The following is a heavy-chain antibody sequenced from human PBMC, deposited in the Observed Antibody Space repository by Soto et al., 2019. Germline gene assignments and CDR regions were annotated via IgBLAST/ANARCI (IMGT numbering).Heavy chain of an antibody. Sequence: ASVKVSCTASGYTFTSYGISWVRQAPGQGLEWMGWISAYNGNTNYAQKLQGRVTMTTDTSTSTAYMELRSLRSDDTAVYYCARDPGCSSTSCYYYYYGMDGWGHGTTVTV. CDR3: ARDPGCSSTSCYYYYYGMDG. V-gene: IGHV1-18*01. J-gene: IGHJ6*02. CDR1: GYTFTSYG. CDR2: ISAYNGNT. D-gene: IGHD2-2*01.